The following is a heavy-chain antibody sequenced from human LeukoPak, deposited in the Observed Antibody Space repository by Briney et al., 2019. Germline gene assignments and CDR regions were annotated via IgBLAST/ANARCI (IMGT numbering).Heavy chain of an antibody. CDR2: IKQDGSEK. J-gene: IGHJ4*02. V-gene: IGHV3-7*05. CDR1: GFTFSSYW. D-gene: IGHD3-3*01. CDR3: ARGRKLRFLEWLPTAAFDY. Sequence: GGSLRLSCAASGFTFSSYWMGWVRQAPGKGLEWVANIKQDGSEKYYVDSVKGRFTISRDNAKNSLYLQMNSLRAEDTAVYYCARGRKLRFLEWLPTAAFDYWGQGTLVTVSS.